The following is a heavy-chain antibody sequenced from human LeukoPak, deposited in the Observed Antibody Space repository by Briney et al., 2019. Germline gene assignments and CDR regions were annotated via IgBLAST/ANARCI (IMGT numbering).Heavy chain of an antibody. Sequence: GGSLRLSCSASGFTLSNYLMHWVRPTPGKGLVLVSRIKSDGGTNYADSVKGRFTISRDNAKKTVSLQMNSLRPEDTGVYYCARAPSEIGGYYPEYFRHWGQGTLVTVSS. CDR1: GFTLSNYL. V-gene: IGHV3-74*01. CDR2: IKSDGGT. J-gene: IGHJ1*01. D-gene: IGHD3-22*01. CDR3: ARAPSEIGGYYPEYFRH.